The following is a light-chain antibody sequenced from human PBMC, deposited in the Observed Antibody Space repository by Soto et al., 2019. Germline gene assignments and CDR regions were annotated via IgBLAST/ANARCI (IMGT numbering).Light chain of an antibody. CDR3: SSYTSTTTLI. CDR1: SRDVCGYNY. Sequence: QSVLTQPASVSGSPGQSITIPCTGTSRDVCGYNYVSWYQQYPGKAPKLMIYDVSNRPSGTSNRFSGSKSGNTASLTISGLQAEDEADYYCSSYTSTTTLIFVGGTKLTVL. CDR2: DVS. J-gene: IGLJ2*01. V-gene: IGLV2-14*01.